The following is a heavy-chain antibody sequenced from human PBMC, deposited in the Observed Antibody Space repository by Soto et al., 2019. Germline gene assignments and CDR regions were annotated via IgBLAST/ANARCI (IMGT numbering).Heavy chain of an antibody. V-gene: IGHV3-73*01. CDR2: IRSKANSYAT. J-gene: IGHJ3*02. D-gene: IGHD3-10*01. Sequence: GGSLRLSCAASGFTFSGSAMHWVRLASGKGLEWVGRIRSKANSYATAYAASVKGRFTISRDDSKNTAYLQMNSLKAEDTAVYYCTVESRAVWFGEFVPPPAFDIWGQGTMVTVSS. CDR3: TVESRAVWFGEFVPPPAFDI. CDR1: GFTFSGSA.